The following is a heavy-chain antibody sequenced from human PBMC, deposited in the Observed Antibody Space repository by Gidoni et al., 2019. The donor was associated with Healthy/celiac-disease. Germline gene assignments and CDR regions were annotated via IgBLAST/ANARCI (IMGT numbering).Heavy chain of an antibody. J-gene: IGHJ6*03. CDR1: GFTFSSYG. CDR3: ARGRYGDYYYYMDV. V-gene: IGHV3-33*01. CDR2: IWYDGSNN. Sequence: QVQLVESGGGVVQPGRSLRLSCAASGFTFSSYGMHWVRQAPGKGLEWVAVIWYDGSNNYYADSVKGRFTISRDNSKNTLYLQMNSLRAEDTAVYYCARGRYGDYYYYMDVWGKGTTVTVSS. D-gene: IGHD3-10*01.